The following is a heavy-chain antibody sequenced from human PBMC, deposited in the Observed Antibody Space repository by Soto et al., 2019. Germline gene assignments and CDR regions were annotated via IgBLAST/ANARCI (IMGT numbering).Heavy chain of an antibody. CDR3: AREKWELLNY. D-gene: IGHD1-26*01. J-gene: IGHJ4*02. Sequence: PGGSLRLSCAASGFTFSSYAMHWVRQAPGKGLEWVAVISYDGSNKYYADSVKGRFTISRDNSKNTLYLQMNSLRAEDTAVYYCAREKWELLNYWGQGTLVTVSS. V-gene: IGHV3-30-3*01. CDR1: GFTFSSYA. CDR2: ISYDGSNK.